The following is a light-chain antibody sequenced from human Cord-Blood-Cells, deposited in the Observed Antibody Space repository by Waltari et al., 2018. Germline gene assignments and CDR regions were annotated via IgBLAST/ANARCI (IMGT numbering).Light chain of an antibody. CDR3: QQYDNLPLT. J-gene: IGKJ4*01. Sequence: DIQMTQSPSTLSTSVGDRVTITCRASQSISSWLAWYQQKPGKAPKRLIYKASSLESGVPSRFSGSGSGTEFTLTISSLQPEDIATYYCQQYDNLPLTFGGGTKVEIK. CDR1: QSISSW. CDR2: KAS. V-gene: IGKV1-5*03.